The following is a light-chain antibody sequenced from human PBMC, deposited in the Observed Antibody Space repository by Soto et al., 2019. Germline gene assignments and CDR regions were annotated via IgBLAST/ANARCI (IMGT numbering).Light chain of an antibody. J-gene: IGKJ1*01. Sequence: EIVVTQSRRTMSLSPGWRATLSCRASQSVSSSYLAWYQQKPGQAPRIXIYGASSRATGIPDRFSGSGYGTDFTLTISRLETEDFAVYYCQQYDNSAWTFGQGTKVDIK. V-gene: IGKV3-20*01. CDR3: QQYDNSAWT. CDR1: QSVSSSY. CDR2: GAS.